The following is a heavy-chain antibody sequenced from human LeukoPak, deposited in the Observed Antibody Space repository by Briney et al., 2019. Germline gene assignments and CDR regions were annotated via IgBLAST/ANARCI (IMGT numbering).Heavy chain of an antibody. D-gene: IGHD2-21*02. V-gene: IGHV1-3*04. CDR1: GYTFTSYA. CDR3: ARNTETAIPLPYYFDY. J-gene: IGHJ4*02. Sequence: ASVKVSCKASGYTFTSYAMHWVRQAPGQRLECMGWINTGNGNTKYSQKLQGRVTITRDTSACTDYMDLSSLRSEDTAVYYCARNTETAIPLPYYFDYWGQGTLVTVSS. CDR2: INTGNGNT.